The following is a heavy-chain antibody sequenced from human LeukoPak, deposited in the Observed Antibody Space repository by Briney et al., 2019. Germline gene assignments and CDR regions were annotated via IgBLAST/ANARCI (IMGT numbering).Heavy chain of an antibody. CDR2: INPNSGGT. Sequence: ASVKVSCKASGYTFTGYYMHWVRQAPGQGLEWMGWINPNSGGTNYAQKFQGRVTMTRDTSISTAYMELSRLRSDDTAVYYCARGLQRGFGVFDAFDIWGQGTMVTVSS. D-gene: IGHD6-6*01. CDR3: ARGLQRGFGVFDAFDI. V-gene: IGHV1-2*02. CDR1: GYTFTGYY. J-gene: IGHJ3*02.